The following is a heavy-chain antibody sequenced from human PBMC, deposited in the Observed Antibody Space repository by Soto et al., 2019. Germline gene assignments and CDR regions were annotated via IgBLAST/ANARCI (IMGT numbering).Heavy chain of an antibody. D-gene: IGHD3-16*01. CDR2: SSSIDGSV. CDR1: GVTFSSYA. J-gene: IGHJ4*02. V-gene: IGHV3-23*01. Sequence: GGSLRLSCVASGVTFSSYAMSWVRQAPGKGLEWVSASSSIDGSVYYADSVRGRFTISRDNSKNMVYLQMNSLRAEDTAIYYCAKGGNQSIRGSYGSDHWGQGTLVTVSS. CDR3: AKGGNQSIRGSYGSDH.